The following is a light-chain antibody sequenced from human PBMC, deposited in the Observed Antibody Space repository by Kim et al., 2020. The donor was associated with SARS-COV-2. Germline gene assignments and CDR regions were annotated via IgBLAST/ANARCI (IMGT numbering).Light chain of an antibody. J-gene: IGLJ2*01. CDR2: YDS. CDR3: QVWDSSSDHMV. V-gene: IGLV3-21*04. Sequence: SYELTQPPSVSVAPGQTARITCGGNNIGTKSVHWYQQRPGQAPVLVIYYDSDRPSGIPERFSGSNSGNTATLTISRVEAGDEADYYCQVWDSSSDHMVFG. CDR1: NIGTKS.